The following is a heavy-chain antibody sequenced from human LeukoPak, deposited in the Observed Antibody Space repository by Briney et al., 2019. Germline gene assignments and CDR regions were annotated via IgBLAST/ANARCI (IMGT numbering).Heavy chain of an antibody. J-gene: IGHJ3*02. V-gene: IGHV3-23*01. CDR3: AKVQGFGELPPLDAFDI. CDR2: ISGSGGST. Sequence: GGSLRLSCAASGFTFSSYAMSWVRQAPGKGLEWVSAISGSGGSTYYADSVKGRFTISRDNSKNTLYLQMNSLRAEDTAVYYCAKVQGFGELPPLDAFDIWGQGTMVTVSS. CDR1: GFTFSSYA. D-gene: IGHD3-10*01.